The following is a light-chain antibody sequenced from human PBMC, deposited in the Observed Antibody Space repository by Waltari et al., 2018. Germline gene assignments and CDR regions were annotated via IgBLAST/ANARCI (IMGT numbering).Light chain of an antibody. Sequence: IQLTQSPSFLSASIGDRVPITSRARQGISSYLAWYQQKQGKHPKLLIYAASTWQSGIPSRFSGSGSGTEFTLTISSLQPEDFATDYCQERNTYPQSLTFGGGTKVEI. CDR1: QGISSY. V-gene: IGKV1-9*01. J-gene: IGKJ4*01. CDR2: AAS. CDR3: QERNTYPQSLT.